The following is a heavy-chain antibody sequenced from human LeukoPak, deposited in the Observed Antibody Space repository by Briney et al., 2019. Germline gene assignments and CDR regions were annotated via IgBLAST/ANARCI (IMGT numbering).Heavy chain of an antibody. Sequence: GGSLRLSCAASGFTFSSYGMSWVRQAPGKGLEWVSTISGRRDSTSYADSVKGRFTISRDNSKNTLYLQMDSLRAEDTAVYYCAKDPNFYYCMDVWGKGTTVTISS. CDR2: ISGRRDST. CDR1: GFTFSSYG. CDR3: AKDPNFYYCMDV. V-gene: IGHV3-23*01. J-gene: IGHJ6*03.